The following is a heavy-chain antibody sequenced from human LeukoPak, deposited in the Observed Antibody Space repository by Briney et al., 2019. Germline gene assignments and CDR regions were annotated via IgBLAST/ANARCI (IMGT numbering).Heavy chain of an antibody. V-gene: IGHV4-38-2*02. D-gene: IGHD3-22*01. Sequence: PSETLSLTCSVSGYSISSHYCWGWIRQPPGKGLEWIGKISHSGSTNYNPSLKSRVTISIDTSKNHFSLKLSSVTAADTAVYYCATYYYDNSGFYSVFDYWGQGTPVTVSS. CDR1: GYSISSHYC. J-gene: IGHJ4*02. CDR2: ISHSGST. CDR3: ATYYYDNSGFYSVFDY.